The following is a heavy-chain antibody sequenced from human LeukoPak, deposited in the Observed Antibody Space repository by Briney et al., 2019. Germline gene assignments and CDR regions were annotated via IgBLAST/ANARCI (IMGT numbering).Heavy chain of an antibody. D-gene: IGHD3-9*01. CDR2: IYYSGST. Sequence: PSETLSLTCTVSGGSISSGSYYWSWIRQPPGKGLEWIGYIYYSGSTNYNPSLKSRVTISVDTSKNQFSLKLSSVTAADTAVYYCARTRYFDWTPDYWGQGTLVTVSS. J-gene: IGHJ4*02. V-gene: IGHV4-61*01. CDR1: GGSISSGSYY. CDR3: ARTRYFDWTPDY.